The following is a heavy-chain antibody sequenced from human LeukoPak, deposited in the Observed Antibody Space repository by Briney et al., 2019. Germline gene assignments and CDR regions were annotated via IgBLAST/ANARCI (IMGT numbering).Heavy chain of an antibody. D-gene: IGHD1-14*01. CDR1: AGSVSNGNYY. V-gene: IGHV4-61*01. CDR3: ARVPLYFDY. J-gene: IGHJ4*02. CDR2: IYYTGTT. Sequence: SSETLSLTCTVSAGSVSNGNYYWSWLRKPPGKALEWIGYIYYTGTTYYIPSLEGRVTISVDTSKNQFSLKLSSVTAADTAVYYCARVPLYFDYWGQGTLVTVSS.